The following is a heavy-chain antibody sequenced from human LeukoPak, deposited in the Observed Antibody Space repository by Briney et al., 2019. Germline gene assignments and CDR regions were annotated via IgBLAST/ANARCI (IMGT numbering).Heavy chain of an antibody. CDR1: GFTFSRYW. D-gene: IGHD2-2*01. CDR2: IKQDGSEK. CDR3: ARDWVVDNTYYFDY. J-gene: IGHJ4*02. Sequence: GGSLRLSCAAPGFTFSRYWMSWVRQAPGKGLEWGANIKQDGSEKYYVDSVKRRFTISRDNAKNSLYLQMNSLRAEDTAVYYCARDWVVDNTYYFDYWGQGTLVTVSS. V-gene: IGHV3-7*01.